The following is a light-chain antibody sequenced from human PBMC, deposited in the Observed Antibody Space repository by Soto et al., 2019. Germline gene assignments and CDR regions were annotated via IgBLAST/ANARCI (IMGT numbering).Light chain of an antibody. CDR2: ENN. Sequence: SVLTPPPSVSAAPGQKVTLSRSGRSSNNGDNYVSWYQQLPGTAPKLLIYENNKRPSGIPDRFSGSKSGTSATLGITGLQTGDEADYYCGTWDSSLSVSYVFGTGTKVTVL. V-gene: IGLV1-51*02. CDR3: GTWDSSLSVSYV. CDR1: SSNNGDNY. J-gene: IGLJ1*01.